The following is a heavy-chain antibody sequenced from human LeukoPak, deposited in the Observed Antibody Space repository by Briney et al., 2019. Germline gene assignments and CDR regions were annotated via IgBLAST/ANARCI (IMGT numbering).Heavy chain of an antibody. D-gene: IGHD2-2*03. J-gene: IGHJ4*02. CDR3: ARDGFAAYFDY. Sequence: GGSLRLSCAASGFTFSSYSMNWVRQAPGKGLEWVSSISSSSSYIYYADSVKGRFTISRDNAKNSLNLQMNSLRAEDTAVYYCARDGFAAYFDYWGQGTLVTVSS. V-gene: IGHV3-21*01. CDR2: ISSSSSYI. CDR1: GFTFSSYS.